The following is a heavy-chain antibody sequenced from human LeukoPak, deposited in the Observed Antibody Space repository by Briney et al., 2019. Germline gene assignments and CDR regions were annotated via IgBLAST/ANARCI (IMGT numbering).Heavy chain of an antibody. D-gene: IGHD5-12*01. V-gene: IGHV4-59*01. J-gene: IGHJ4*02. CDR3: ARDNGGGHKGYDSAFNS. CDR2: IYYSGST. CDR1: GGSIGSYS. Sequence: SETLSLTCTVSGGSIGSYSWSWIRQPPGKGLEWIGYIYYSGSTNYNPSLKSRVTILVDTSKNQFSLKLNSVTAADTAVYFCARDNGGGHKGYDSAFNSWAQGPLVTVS.